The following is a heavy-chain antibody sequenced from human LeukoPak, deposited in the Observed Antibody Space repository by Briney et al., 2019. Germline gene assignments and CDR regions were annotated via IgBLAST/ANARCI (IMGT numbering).Heavy chain of an antibody. Sequence: GGSLRLSCAASGFTFSSYAMNLVRQAPGKGLEWVSAISGSGGSTYYADSVKGRFTISRDNSKNTLYLQMNSLRVEDTAIYFCAKDSTYDSSGYYDYWGQGTLVTVSS. CDR3: AKDSTYDSSGYYDY. J-gene: IGHJ4*02. CDR1: GFTFSSYA. CDR2: ISGSGGST. D-gene: IGHD3-22*01. V-gene: IGHV3-23*01.